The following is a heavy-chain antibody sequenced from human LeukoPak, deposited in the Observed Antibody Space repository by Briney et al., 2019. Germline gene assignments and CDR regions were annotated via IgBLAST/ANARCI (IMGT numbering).Heavy chain of an antibody. Sequence: PGGSLRLSCAASGFTFYSYAMTWVRQAPGKGLEWVSAIDGTGGHIYYADSVRGRFTFSRDNSKNTVYLQMNSLRADDTAVYYCAKNAKTGEAYYDYWGQGTLVTVSS. V-gene: IGHV3-23*01. CDR1: GFTFYSYA. CDR2: IDGTGGHI. CDR3: AKNAKTGEAYYDY. D-gene: IGHD2-8*02. J-gene: IGHJ4*02.